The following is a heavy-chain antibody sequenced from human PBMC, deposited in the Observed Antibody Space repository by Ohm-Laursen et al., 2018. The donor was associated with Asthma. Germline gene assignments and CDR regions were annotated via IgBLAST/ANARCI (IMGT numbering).Heavy chain of an antibody. CDR3: AKDRSRGGYYHFDY. CDR1: GFPFVTYT. V-gene: IGHV3-30-3*01. J-gene: IGHJ4*02. Sequence: SLRLSCAASGFPFVTYTMHWVRQTPGGGLEWVGLISLDGRQKYYVDSVKGRFTISRDNPNNTLYLQMDSLRPEDTGFYYCAKDRSRGGYYHFDYWGQGILVTVSS. D-gene: IGHD3-22*01. CDR2: ISLDGRQK.